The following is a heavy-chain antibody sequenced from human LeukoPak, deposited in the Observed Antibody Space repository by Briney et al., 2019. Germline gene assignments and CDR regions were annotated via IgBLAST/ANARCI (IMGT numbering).Heavy chain of an antibody. CDR2: MNPNSGNT. Sequence: ASVKVSCKASGYTFTSYDINWVRQATGQGLEWMGWMNPNSGNTGYAQKLQGRVTMTTDTSTSTAYMELRSLRSDDTAVYYCARDRSTKAAASGGYWGQGTLVTVSS. D-gene: IGHD6-25*01. V-gene: IGHV1-8*01. J-gene: IGHJ4*02. CDR1: GYTFTSYD. CDR3: ARDRSTKAAASGGY.